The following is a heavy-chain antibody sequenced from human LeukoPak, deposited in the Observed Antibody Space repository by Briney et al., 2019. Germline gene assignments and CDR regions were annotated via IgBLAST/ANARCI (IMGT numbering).Heavy chain of an antibody. D-gene: IGHD3-10*01. CDR3: AKDLSFGSGSYHMDV. V-gene: IGHV3-23*01. CDR2: ISGSGGST. J-gene: IGHJ6*03. Sequence: PGGSLRLSCAASGFTFSSYGMSWVRQAPGKGLEWVSAISGSGGSTYYADSVKGRFTSSRDNSKNTLYFQMNSLRAEDTAVYYCAKDLSFGSGSYHMDVWGKGTTVTVSS. CDR1: GFTFSSYG.